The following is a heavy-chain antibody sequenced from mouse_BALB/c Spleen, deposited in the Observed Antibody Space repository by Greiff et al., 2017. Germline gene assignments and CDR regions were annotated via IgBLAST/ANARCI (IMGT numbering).Heavy chain of an antibody. J-gene: IGHJ1*01. V-gene: IGHV1-12*01. Sequence: LQQPGAELVKPGASVKMSCKASGYTFTSYNMHWVKQTPGQGLEWIGAIYPGNGDTSYNQKFKGKATLNADKSSSTAYMQLSSLTSEDSAVYYCARLGSYWYFDVWGAGTTVTVSS. CDR2: IYPGNGDT. CDR3: ARLGSYWYFDV. D-gene: IGHD4-1*01. CDR1: GYTFTSYN.